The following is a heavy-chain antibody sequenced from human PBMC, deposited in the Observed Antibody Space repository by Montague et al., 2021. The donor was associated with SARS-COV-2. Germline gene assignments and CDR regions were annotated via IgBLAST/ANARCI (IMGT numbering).Heavy chain of an antibody. V-gene: IGHV4-61*03. CDR3: AREVVGVKTNWLDT. J-gene: IGHJ5*02. Sequence: SETLSLTCSVSGVSVSSNNYYWTWIRRPPRKGLEWIGYIYFNGNTILXPSLEGRITTSIDTSKNHFSLRLTSVTPADTAVYYCAREVVGVKTNWLDTWGQGTLVTVSS. D-gene: IGHD3-16*01. CDR1: GVSVSSNNYY. CDR2: IYFNGNT.